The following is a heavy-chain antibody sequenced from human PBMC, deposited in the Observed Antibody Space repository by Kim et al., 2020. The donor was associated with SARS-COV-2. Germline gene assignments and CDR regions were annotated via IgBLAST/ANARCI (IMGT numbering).Heavy chain of an antibody. J-gene: IGHJ3*01. CDR2: INDGNGNT. CDR3: ARDWGFKLNYYDSSGPWGFDV. Sequence: ASVKVSCKASGYTFTSYAMHWVRQAPGQRLEWMGWINDGNGNTKYSQKFQGRVTITRDTSASTAYMELSSLRSEDTAVYYCARDWGFKLNYYDSSGPWGFDVWGRGTMVTVSS. CDR1: GYTFTSYA. D-gene: IGHD3-22*01. V-gene: IGHV1-3*01.